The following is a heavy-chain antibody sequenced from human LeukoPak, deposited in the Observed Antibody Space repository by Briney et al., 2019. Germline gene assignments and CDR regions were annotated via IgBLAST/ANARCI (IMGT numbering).Heavy chain of an antibody. Sequence: GASVKVSCKASGYTFAGYYVHWVRQAPGQGLEWMGWISAYNGNTNYAQKLQGRVTMTTDTSTSTAYMELRGLRSDDTAVYYCARDSDSSGRIGWFDPWGQGTLVTVSS. V-gene: IGHV1-18*04. CDR1: GYTFAGYY. CDR2: ISAYNGNT. D-gene: IGHD3-22*01. J-gene: IGHJ5*02. CDR3: ARDSDSSGRIGWFDP.